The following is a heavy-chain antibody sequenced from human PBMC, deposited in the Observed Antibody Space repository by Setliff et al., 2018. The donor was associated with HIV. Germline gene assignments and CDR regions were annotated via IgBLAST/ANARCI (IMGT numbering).Heavy chain of an antibody. J-gene: IGHJ5*02. CDR3: ALPYCSGGNCWSSASLPPAGWFDP. Sequence: ASVKVSCKTSGGTLSNYVITLVRQAPGQGLEWMGMIIPMYNIPAYAQKFQGRVTITTDESTSTAYMELSSLRSEDTAVYYCALPYCSGGNCWSSASLPPAGWFDPWGQGTLVTVSS. D-gene: IGHD2-15*01. V-gene: IGHV1-69*05. CDR1: GGTLSNYV. CDR2: IIPMYNIP.